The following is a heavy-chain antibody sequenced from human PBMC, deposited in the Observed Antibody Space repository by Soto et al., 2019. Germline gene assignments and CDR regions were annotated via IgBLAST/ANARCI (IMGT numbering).Heavy chain of an antibody. J-gene: IGHJ5*02. CDR1: GGSISSDY. CDR2: VYHSWST. V-gene: IGHV4-59*01. D-gene: IGHD3-10*01. Sequence: SETLSLTCTVSGGSISSDYWNWIRQPPGKGLEWIGYVYHSWSTKYNPSLKSRVTISVDTSKNQSSLKLSSVTAADTAVYYCARFGTSPNGNWFDPWSQGTLVIVSS. CDR3: ARFGTSPNGNWFDP.